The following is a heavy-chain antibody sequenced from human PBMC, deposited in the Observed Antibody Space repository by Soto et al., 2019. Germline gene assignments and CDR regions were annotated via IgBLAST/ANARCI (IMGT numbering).Heavy chain of an antibody. CDR1: GFPFSTYA. D-gene: IGHD3-9*01. CDR3: AKDLVHRLRYFDWLLSALDY. V-gene: IGHV3-23*01. J-gene: IGHJ4*02. Sequence: GGSLRLSCEASGFPFSTYAMTWVRQVPGKGLEWVSTTSNGGNTEFAESVRGRFTVFRDNSKNTIYLQMSSLRAEDSAIYFCAKDLVHRLRYFDWLLSALDYWGQGTLVTVSS. CDR2: TSNGGNT.